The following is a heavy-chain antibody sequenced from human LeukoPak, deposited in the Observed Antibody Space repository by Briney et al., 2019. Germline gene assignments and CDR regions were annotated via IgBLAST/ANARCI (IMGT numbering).Heavy chain of an antibody. Sequence: GGSLRLSCAASGFTFRNYVIHWVRQAPGKGLEWVAVTSSDLNVKLYADSVKGRFTISRDNSRSTLYLQMNSLRPEDTAIYYCASEGYYGSGSPPSLYFDYWGQGTLVTASS. CDR3: ASEGYYGSGSPPSLYFDY. D-gene: IGHD3-10*01. V-gene: IGHV3-30-3*01. CDR2: TSSDLNVK. J-gene: IGHJ4*02. CDR1: GFTFRNYV.